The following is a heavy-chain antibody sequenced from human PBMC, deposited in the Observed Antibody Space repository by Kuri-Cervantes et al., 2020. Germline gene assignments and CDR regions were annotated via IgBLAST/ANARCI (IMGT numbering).Heavy chain of an antibody. J-gene: IGHJ4*02. CDR3: ARGQGGHFDY. CDR2: INHSGST. CDR1: GGSFSGYY. D-gene: IGHD1-26*01. Sequence: QTLSLTCAVYGGSFSGYYWSWIRQPPGKGLEWIGEINHSGSTNYNPSLKSRVTISVDTSKNQFSLKLSSVTAADTAVYYCARGQGGHFDYWGQGTLVTVSS. V-gene: IGHV4-34*01.